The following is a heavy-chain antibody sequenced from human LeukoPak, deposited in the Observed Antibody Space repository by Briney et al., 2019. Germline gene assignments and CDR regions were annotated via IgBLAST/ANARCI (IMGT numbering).Heavy chain of an antibody. D-gene: IGHD3-22*01. CDR3: ARVAHSSYDSSGYFFPLPSFDC. CDR1: GGSISSGGYY. J-gene: IGHJ4*02. CDR2: IYYSGST. V-gene: IGHV4-31*03. Sequence: SQTLSLTCTVSGGSISSGGYYWSWIRQHPGKGLEWIGYIYYSGSTYYNPSLKSRVTISVDTSKNQFSLKLSSVTAADTAVYYCARVAHSSYDSSGYFFPLPSFDCWGQGTLVTVSS.